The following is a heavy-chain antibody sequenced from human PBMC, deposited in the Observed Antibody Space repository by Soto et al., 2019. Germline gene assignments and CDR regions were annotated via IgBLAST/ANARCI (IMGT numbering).Heavy chain of an antibody. CDR2: IYYSGST. V-gene: IGHV4-31*02. D-gene: IGHD4-4*01. CDR1: GGSISSGGYY. CDR3: ARATQSPDRWFDP. Sequence: PSETLSLTCTVSGGSISSGGYYWIWIRHHPGKGLEWIGYIYYSGSTYYNPSLKSRVTISVDTSKNQFSLKLSSVTAADTAVYYCARATQSPDRWFDPWGQGTLVTVSS. J-gene: IGHJ5*02.